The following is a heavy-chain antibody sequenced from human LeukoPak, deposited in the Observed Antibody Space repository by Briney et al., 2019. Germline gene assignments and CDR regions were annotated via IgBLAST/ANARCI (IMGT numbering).Heavy chain of an antibody. CDR2: IYTSGST. CDR3: AREGPITMVRGVMAFIFDEYYYYYMDV. V-gene: IGHV4-61*02. D-gene: IGHD3-10*01. J-gene: IGHJ6*03. Sequence: KTSETLSLTCTVSGGSISSGSYYWSWIRQPAGKGLEWIGRIYTSGSTNYNPSLKSRVTISVDTSKNQFSLKLSSVTAADTAVYYCAREGPITMVRGVMAFIFDEYYYYYMDVWGKGTTVTISS. CDR1: GGSISSGSYY.